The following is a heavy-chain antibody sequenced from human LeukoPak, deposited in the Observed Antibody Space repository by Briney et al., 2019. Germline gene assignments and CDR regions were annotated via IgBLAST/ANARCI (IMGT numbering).Heavy chain of an antibody. Sequence: GGSLRLSCSASGFSFSDYDMNWFRQAPGKGLQWISSISGSSSHAYYADSVKGRFSISRDNAMNTVFLQMNSLGVDDTAVYYCGRAFPPLRTASAGDLWGQGTLVTVSS. J-gene: IGHJ4*02. CDR3: GRAFPPLRTASAGDL. CDR2: ISGSSSHA. CDR1: GFSFSDYD. V-gene: IGHV3-21*01. D-gene: IGHD3-16*01.